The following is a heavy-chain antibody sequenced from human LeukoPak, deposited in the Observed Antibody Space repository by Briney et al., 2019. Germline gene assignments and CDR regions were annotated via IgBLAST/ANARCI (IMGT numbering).Heavy chain of an antibody. V-gene: IGHV4-59*01. CDR2: IYYSGST. Sequence: SETLSLTCTVSGGSISSYYWSWIRQPPGKGLEWIGYIYYSGSTNYNPSLKSRVTISVDTSKNQFSLKLSSVTAADTAVYYCARDSTEVGCSGGSCYRYFDYWGQGTLVTVSS. D-gene: IGHD2-15*01. CDR3: ARDSTEVGCSGGSCYRYFDY. CDR1: GGSISSYY. J-gene: IGHJ4*02.